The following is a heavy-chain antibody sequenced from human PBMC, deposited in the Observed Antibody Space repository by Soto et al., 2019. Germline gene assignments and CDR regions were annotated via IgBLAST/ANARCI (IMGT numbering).Heavy chain of an antibody. V-gene: IGHV2-5*01. Sequence: XGPTLVNPTQTLPLTCTFSVFSLSTSGVAVGWIRQPPGKALEWLALIYGNDDKRYSPSLKSRLTITKDTSKNQVVLTMTNMDPVHTATSYCAHRENWNYDYCGQRTLVTVSS. D-gene: IGHD1-7*01. CDR1: VFSLSTSGVA. J-gene: IGHJ4*02. CDR3: AHRENWNYDY. CDR2: IYGNDDK.